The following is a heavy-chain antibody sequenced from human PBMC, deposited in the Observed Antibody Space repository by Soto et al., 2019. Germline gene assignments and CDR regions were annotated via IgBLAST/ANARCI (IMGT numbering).Heavy chain of an antibody. D-gene: IGHD1-1*01. V-gene: IGHV1-58*02. J-gene: IGHJ3*02. CDR2: IVVGSGNT. Sequence: SVKVSCKASGFTFTSPSMQWVRQARGKRLEWIGWIVVGSGNTNYAQKFQERVTITRDMSTSTAYMELSSLRSEDTAVYYCARHHGTYYDAFDIWGQGTMVTVSS. CDR1: GFTFTSPS. CDR3: ARHHGTYYDAFDI.